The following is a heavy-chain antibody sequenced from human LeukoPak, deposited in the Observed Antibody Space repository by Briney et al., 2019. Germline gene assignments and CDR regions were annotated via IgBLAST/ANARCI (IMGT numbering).Heavy chain of an antibody. CDR3: ARDEKSAAAGSTYYFDY. CDR2: INPYTAKS. Sequence: ASVKVSCKASGYTFGNYGISWVRQAPGQGLEWMAWINPYTAKSNCAQKLLGRVTVTTDTSTSTAYMELRSLRSDDTAVYYCARDEKSAAAGSTYYFDYWGQGTLVTVFS. CDR1: GYTFGNYG. V-gene: IGHV1-18*01. D-gene: IGHD6-13*01. J-gene: IGHJ4*02.